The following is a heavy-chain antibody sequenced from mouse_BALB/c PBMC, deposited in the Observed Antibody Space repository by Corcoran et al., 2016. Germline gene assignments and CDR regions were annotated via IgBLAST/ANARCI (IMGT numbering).Heavy chain of an antibody. CDR2: INPNNGGT. CDR3: ARKGGGYYVGLDY. J-gene: IGHJ2*01. CDR1: GYTFTDYN. D-gene: IGHD2-3*01. Sequence: EVLLQQSGPELVKPGASVKIPCKASGYTFTDYNMDWVKQSHGKSLEWIGDINPNNGGTIYNQKFKGKATLTVDKSSRTAYMELRSLTSEDTAVYYCARKGGGYYVGLDYWGQGTTLTVSS. V-gene: IGHV1-18*01.